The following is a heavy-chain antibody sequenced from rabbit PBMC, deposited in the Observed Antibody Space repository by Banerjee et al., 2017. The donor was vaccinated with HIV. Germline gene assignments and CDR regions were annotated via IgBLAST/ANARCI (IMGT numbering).Heavy chain of an antibody. D-gene: IGHD1-1*01. J-gene: IGHJ4*01. CDR3: ARDASSSAYYFNL. CDR1: GFSFSSGYY. CDR2: IDAGSSGST. V-gene: IGHV1S45*01. Sequence: QEQLEESGGDLVKPEGSLTLTCTASGFSFSSGYYMHWVRQAPGKGLEWIACIDAGSSGSTYYASWAKGRFTISKTSSTTVTLQMTSLTAADTATYFCARDASSSAYYFNLWGQGTLVTVS.